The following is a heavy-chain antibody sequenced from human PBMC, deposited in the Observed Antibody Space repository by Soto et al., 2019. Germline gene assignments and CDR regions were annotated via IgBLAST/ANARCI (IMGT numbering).Heavy chain of an antibody. J-gene: IGHJ6*02. D-gene: IGHD2-15*01. Sequence: ASVKVSCKASGGTFSSYAISWVRQAPGQGLEWMGGIIPIFGTANYAQKFQGRVTITADESTSTAYMELNSLRSEDTAVYYCARRAGGYCSGGSCYGYYYYGMDVWAQGTTVTVS. CDR3: ARRAGGYCSGGSCYGYYYYGMDV. CDR2: IIPIFGTA. CDR1: GGTFSSYA. V-gene: IGHV1-69*13.